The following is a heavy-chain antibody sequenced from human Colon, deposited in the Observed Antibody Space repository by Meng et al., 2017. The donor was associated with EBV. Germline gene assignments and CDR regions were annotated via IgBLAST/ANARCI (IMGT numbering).Heavy chain of an antibody. CDR1: CDSLSSANW. CDR3: ARTAICIGGSCTTWDY. V-gene: IGHV4-4*02. J-gene: IGHJ4*02. Sequence: QVISPGAVPARGKPSETLSLPCAVSCDSLSSANWWSWVRQPPGKGLEWIGEIHHNGNTNYNPSLKSRVTISVDKSKNQFVLKVTSVTAADTAVYYCARTAICIGGSCTTWDYWGQGALVTVFS. D-gene: IGHD2-15*01. CDR2: IHHNGNT.